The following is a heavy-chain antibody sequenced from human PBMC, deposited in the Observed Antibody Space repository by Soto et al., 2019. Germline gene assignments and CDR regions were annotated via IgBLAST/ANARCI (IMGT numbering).Heavy chain of an antibody. CDR1: GFTFSNSA. J-gene: IGHJ4*02. D-gene: IGHD2-2*01. CDR2: ISGGSGDT. CDR3: ARGASTFDY. V-gene: IGHV3-23*01. Sequence: EVHLLESGGGVAQPGGSLRLSCAASGFTFSNSAMSWVRQAPGKGLEWVSTISGGSGDTSYADPVKGRFIVSRDDSRPTLYLQMNSLRAEDTALYYCARGASTFDYWGQGRPVIVSS.